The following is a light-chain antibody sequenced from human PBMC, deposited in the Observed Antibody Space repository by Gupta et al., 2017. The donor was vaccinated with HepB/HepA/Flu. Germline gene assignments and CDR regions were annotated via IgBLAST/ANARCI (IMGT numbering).Light chain of an antibody. V-gene: IGLV3-19*01. CDR1: SLRSYY. CDR2: GKI. J-gene: IGLJ2*01. CDR3: SSRDSSGIHRV. Sequence: SSELTQDSAVSVALGQTVRITCQADSLRSYYASWFQLKPGQAPVLVIYGKINRPSGIPDRCSGSGSGNTASLTITGAQAEDEADYYCSSRDSSGIHRVFGGGTKLTVL.